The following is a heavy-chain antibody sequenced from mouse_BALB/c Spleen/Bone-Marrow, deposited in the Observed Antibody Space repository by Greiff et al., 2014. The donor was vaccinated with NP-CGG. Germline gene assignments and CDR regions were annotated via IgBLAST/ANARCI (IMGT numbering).Heavy chain of an antibody. CDR2: ISSGGSYT. Sequence: DVKLVESGGGLVKPGGSLKLSCAASGFTFSSYGMSWVRQTPEKRLEWVATISSGGSYTYFSDSVKGRFTISRDNAKNNLNLQMSSLRSEDTALYYCARSFGSSYWYFDVWGAGTTVTVSS. V-gene: IGHV5-9-2*01. J-gene: IGHJ1*01. CDR1: GFTFSSYG. D-gene: IGHD1-1*01. CDR3: ARSFGSSYWYFDV.